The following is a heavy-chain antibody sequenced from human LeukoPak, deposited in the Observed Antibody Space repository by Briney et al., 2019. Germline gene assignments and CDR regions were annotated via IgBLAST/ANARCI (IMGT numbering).Heavy chain of an antibody. CDR2: INPSGGST. CDR3: ARDRRGIAARLDAFDI. Sequence: ASVTVSCKASGYTFTSYYMHWVRQAPGQGLEWMGLINPSGGSTSYAQKFQGRVTMTRDMSTSTVYMELSSLRSEDTAVYYCARDRRGIAARLDAFDIWGQGTMVTVSS. J-gene: IGHJ3*02. CDR1: GYTFTSYY. D-gene: IGHD6-6*01. V-gene: IGHV1-46*01.